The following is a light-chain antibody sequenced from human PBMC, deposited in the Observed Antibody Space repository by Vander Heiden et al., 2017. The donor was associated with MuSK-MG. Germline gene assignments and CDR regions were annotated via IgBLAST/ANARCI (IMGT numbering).Light chain of an antibody. CDR2: GAS. Sequence: EIVMMQSPATLSVSPGERATISCRASQSVSSNLAWYQQKPGEPPRLLIYGASTRATGIPARFSGGGSGTEFTLTISSLQADDVAVYYCQQYNNWPPAFGQGTRVEIK. V-gene: IGKV3D-15*01. CDR3: QQYNNWPPA. CDR1: QSVSSN. J-gene: IGKJ5*01.